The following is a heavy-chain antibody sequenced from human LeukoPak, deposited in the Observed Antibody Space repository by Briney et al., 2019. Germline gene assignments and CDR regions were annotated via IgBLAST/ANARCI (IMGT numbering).Heavy chain of an antibody. CDR1: GFTFTNYA. D-gene: IGHD2-2*01. V-gene: IGHV3-30*04. CDR3: AREKYHCSSTSCPFDY. CDR2: ISYDETNK. Sequence: GGSLRLSCAASGFTFTNYAMHWVRQAPGKGLEWVAVISYDETNKYYEDSVKGRFTISRDSSKNTLYLQMSNLRDEDTAVYYCAREKYHCSSTSCPFDYWGQGTLVTVSS. J-gene: IGHJ4*02.